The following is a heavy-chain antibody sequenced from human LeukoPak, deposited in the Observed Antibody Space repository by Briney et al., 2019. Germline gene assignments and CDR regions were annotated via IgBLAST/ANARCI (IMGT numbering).Heavy chain of an antibody. CDR2: IYSGGST. CDR1: GFTVSSNY. D-gene: IGHD2-15*01. J-gene: IGHJ6*02. Sequence: QPGGSLRLSCAASGFTVSSNYMSWVRQAPGKGLEWVSVIYSGGSTYYADSVKGRFTISRDNSKNTLYLQMNSLRAEDTAVYYCARGDIVVVVAAPGRYYYGMDVWGQGTTVTVSS. CDR3: ARGDIVVVVAAPGRYYYGMDV. V-gene: IGHV3-53*01.